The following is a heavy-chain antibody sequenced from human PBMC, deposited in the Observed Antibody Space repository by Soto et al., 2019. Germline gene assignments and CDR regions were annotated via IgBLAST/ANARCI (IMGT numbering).Heavy chain of an antibody. CDR2: IYHSGGT. Sequence: PSETLSLTGAVSGGPITSGGYSWSWIRQPPGKGLEWIGYIYHSGGTYYNPSLKSRVTLSIDRTKKQFSLKLKSVTAADTAVYFCARTMTTSGWFDPWGQGTLVTVSS. CDR3: ARTMTTSGWFDP. V-gene: IGHV4-30-2*01. D-gene: IGHD4-17*01. J-gene: IGHJ5*02. CDR1: GGPITSGGYS.